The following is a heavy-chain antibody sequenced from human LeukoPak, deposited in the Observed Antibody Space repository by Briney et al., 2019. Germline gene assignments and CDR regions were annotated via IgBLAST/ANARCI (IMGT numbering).Heavy chain of an antibody. Sequence: GASVKVSCKAPGYTFINHWMHWVRQAPGQGLEWMGWISAYNGNTNYAQKLQGRVTMTTDTSTSTAYMELRSLRSDDTAVYYCARAAVVVAPDYWGQGTLVTVSS. J-gene: IGHJ4*02. CDR3: ARAAVVVAPDY. CDR2: ISAYNGNT. CDR1: GYTFINHW. V-gene: IGHV1-18*04. D-gene: IGHD2-15*01.